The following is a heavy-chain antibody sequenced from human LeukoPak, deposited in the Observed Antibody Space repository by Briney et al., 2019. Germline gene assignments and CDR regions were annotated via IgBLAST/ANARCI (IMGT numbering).Heavy chain of an antibody. Sequence: MPSETLSLTCTVSGGSISSSSYYWGWIRQPPGKGLEWIGSMYYSGSTNYNPSLKSRVTISAGTSKNRFFLKVSSVTAAETAVYYCARHASDSSGFYNYYGMDVWGQGTTVTVSS. CDR2: MYYSGST. CDR3: ARHASDSSGFYNYYGMDV. J-gene: IGHJ6*02. D-gene: IGHD3-22*01. V-gene: IGHV4-39*01. CDR1: GGSISSSSYY.